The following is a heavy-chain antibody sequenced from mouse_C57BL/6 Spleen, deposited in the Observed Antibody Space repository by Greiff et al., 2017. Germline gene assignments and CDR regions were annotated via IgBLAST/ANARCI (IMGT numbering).Heavy chain of an antibody. CDR3: ARSEYYGSSWYAMDY. CDR1: GYTFTSYW. V-gene: IGHV1-61*01. CDR2: IYPSDSET. J-gene: IGHJ4*01. D-gene: IGHD1-1*01. Sequence: QVQLQQSGAELVRPGSSVKLSCKASGYTFTSYWMDLVKQRPGQGLEWIGIIYPSDSETHYNQQFKDKATFTVYQSSSTAYMQLSSLTSEDSAVYFCARSEYYGSSWYAMDYWGQGTSVTVSS.